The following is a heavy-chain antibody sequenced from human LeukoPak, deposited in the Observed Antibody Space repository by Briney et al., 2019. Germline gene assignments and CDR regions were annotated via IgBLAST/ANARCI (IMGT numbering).Heavy chain of an antibody. J-gene: IGHJ4*02. CDR2: IYTSGST. D-gene: IGHD4-11*01. Sequence: KPSETLSLTCTVSGGSISSYYWSWLRQPPGQGLEWIGYIYTSGSTNYNPSLKSRVTISVDTSKNQFSLKLSSVTAADTAVYYCARRSYYSNYPIFDYWGQGTLVTVSS. V-gene: IGHV4-4*09. CDR1: GGSISSYY. CDR3: ARRSYYSNYPIFDY.